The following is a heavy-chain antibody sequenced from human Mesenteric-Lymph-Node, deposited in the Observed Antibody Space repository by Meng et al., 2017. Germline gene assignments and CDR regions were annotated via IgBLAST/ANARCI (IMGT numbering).Heavy chain of an antibody. Sequence: SETLSLTCTVSGVSISTSVYYWGWIRQPPGKGLEWIGSIYSGGSTYYNPSLKSRVTISVDTSKNQFSLRLTSVTAADTAVYYCARESQYCSGGSCSLYWDFDLWGRGTLVTVSS. CDR2: IYSGGST. V-gene: IGHV4-39*07. CDR1: GVSISTSVYY. J-gene: IGHJ2*01. CDR3: ARESQYCSGGSCSLYWDFDL. D-gene: IGHD2-15*01.